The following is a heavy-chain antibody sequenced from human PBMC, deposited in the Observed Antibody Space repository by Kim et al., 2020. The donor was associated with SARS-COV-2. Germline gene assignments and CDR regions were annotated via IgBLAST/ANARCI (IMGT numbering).Heavy chain of an antibody. Sequence: SETLSLTCAVYGGSFSGHFWTWIRQPPGKGLEWVGNIDHGGRSSYNSSLMSRVTLSVDTSKNQISLTLTSVTAADTAVYYCVRDTLPPGYSFGHRYMDVWGTGTPVTVSS. V-gene: IGHV4-34*01. D-gene: IGHD5-18*01. CDR3: VRDTLPPGYSFGHRYMDV. CDR1: GGSFSGHF. J-gene: IGHJ6*03. CDR2: IDHGGRS.